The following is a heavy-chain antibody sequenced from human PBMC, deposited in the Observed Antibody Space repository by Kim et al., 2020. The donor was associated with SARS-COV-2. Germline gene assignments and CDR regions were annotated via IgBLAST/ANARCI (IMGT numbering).Heavy chain of an antibody. CDR2: IYHSGST. CDR3: ARHTLWFGEFYYFDY. D-gene: IGHD3-10*01. J-gene: IGHJ4*02. Sequence: SETLSLTCAVSGGSISSSNWWSWVRQPPGKGLEWIGEIYHSGSTNYNPSLKSRVTISVDKSKNQFSLKLSSVTAADTAVYYCARHTLWFGEFYYFDYWGQGTLVTVSS. CDR1: GGSISSSNW. V-gene: IGHV4-4*02.